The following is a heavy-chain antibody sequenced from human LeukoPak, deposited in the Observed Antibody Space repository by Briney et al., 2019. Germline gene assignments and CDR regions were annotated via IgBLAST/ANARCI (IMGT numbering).Heavy chain of an antibody. CDR2: MNPNSGNT. CDR3: ARGIDSSGYYYYFDY. J-gene: IGHJ4*02. V-gene: IGHV1-8*02. D-gene: IGHD3-22*01. Sequence: ASVKVSCKASGYTFTSYGISWVRQAPGQGLEWMGWMNPNSGNTGYAQKFQGRVTMTRNTSISTAYMELSSLRSEDTAVYYCARGIDSSGYYYYFDYWGQGTLVTVSS. CDR1: GYTFTSYG.